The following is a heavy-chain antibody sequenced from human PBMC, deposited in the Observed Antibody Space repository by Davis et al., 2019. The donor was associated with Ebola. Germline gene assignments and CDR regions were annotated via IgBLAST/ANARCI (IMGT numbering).Heavy chain of an antibody. CDR1: GYTFTSYA. J-gene: IGHJ5*02. Sequence: ASVKVSCKASGYTFTSYAMHWVRQAPGQRLEWMGWINAGNGNTKYSQKFQGRVTITRDTSASTAYMELSSLRSEDTAVYYCARARLTTVVTLYWFDPWGQGTLVTVSS. D-gene: IGHD4-23*01. CDR3: ARARLTTVVTLYWFDP. CDR2: INAGNGNT. V-gene: IGHV1-3*01.